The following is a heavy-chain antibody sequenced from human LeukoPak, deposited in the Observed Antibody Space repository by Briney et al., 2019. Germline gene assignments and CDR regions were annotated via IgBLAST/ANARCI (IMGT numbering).Heavy chain of an antibody. J-gene: IGHJ4*02. CDR1: EYTFTTYY. Sequence: GASVKVSCKASEYTFTTYYMHWVRQAPGQGLEWMGIINPSGGTTYAQKFQGRVTMTRDMSTSTVYMELSSLRSEDTAIYYCSVGGEWELFRYWGQGTLVTVSS. V-gene: IGHV1-46*01. CDR2: INPSGGT. CDR3: SVGGEWELFRY. D-gene: IGHD1-26*01.